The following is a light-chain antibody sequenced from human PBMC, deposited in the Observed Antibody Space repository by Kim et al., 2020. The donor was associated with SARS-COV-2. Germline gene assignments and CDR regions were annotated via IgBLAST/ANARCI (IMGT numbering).Light chain of an antibody. CDR3: QGWVFSDDVV. V-gene: IGLV3-21*04. CDR1: NFGGKS. CDR2: YET. J-gene: IGLJ2*01. Sequence: SYELTQPPSVSVSAGQTAKITCSGNNFGGKSAPWSQQKPGQAPVLVIYYETKRPSGIPERFSGSNSGNTATLTINSVQAVDEADYFCQGWVFSDDVVFGG.